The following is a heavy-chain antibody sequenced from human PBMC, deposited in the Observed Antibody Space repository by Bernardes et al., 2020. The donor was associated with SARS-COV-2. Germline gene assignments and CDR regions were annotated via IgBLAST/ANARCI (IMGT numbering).Heavy chain of an antibody. D-gene: IGHD2-2*01. J-gene: IGHJ3*01. Sequence: GGSLRLSCAASGFSFRNYAMNWVRQAPGEGLQWISAISGSATTTHYADSVKGRFTVSRDNSNNTLYLHMSSLRADDTALYYCAKDLGLCNSVTCHRVCDVWGQGTKVIVSS. CDR2: ISGSATTT. V-gene: IGHV3-23*01. CDR1: GFSFRNYA. CDR3: AKDLGLCNSVTCHRVCDV.